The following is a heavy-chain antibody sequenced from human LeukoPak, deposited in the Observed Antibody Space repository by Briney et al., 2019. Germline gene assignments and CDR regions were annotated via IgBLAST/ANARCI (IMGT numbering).Heavy chain of an antibody. J-gene: IGHJ3*02. CDR2: ISAYNGNT. CDR3: ARGLTPPVLRFLEWLPQPNDAFYI. Sequence: ASVTLSCKASGYTFTSYGISWVRQAPGQGLEWMGWISAYNGNTNYAKKLQGRVTMTTDTSTSTAYMELRSLRSDDTAVYYCARGLTPPVLRFLEWLPQPNDAFYIWGQGTMVTVSS. V-gene: IGHV1-18*01. CDR1: GYTFTSYG. D-gene: IGHD3-3*01.